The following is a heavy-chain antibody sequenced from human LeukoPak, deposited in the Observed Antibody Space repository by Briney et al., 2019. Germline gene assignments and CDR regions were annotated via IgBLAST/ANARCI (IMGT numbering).Heavy chain of an antibody. CDR3: ARGYYGSGSYYKDNWFDP. Sequence: ASVKVSCKASGYTFTSYDINWVRQATGQGLEWMGWMNPNSGNTGYAQKFQGRVTMTRDTSISTAYMELSRLRSDDTAVYYCARGYYGSGSYYKDNWFDPWGQGTLVTVSS. D-gene: IGHD3-10*01. V-gene: IGHV1-8*01. CDR1: GYTFTSYD. J-gene: IGHJ5*02. CDR2: MNPNSGNT.